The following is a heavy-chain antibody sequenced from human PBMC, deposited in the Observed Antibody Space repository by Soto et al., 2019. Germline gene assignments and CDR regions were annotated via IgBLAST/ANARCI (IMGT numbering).Heavy chain of an antibody. V-gene: IGHV3-21*01. Sequence: EVQLVESGGGLVKPGGSLRLSCAASGFTFSSYSMNWVRQAPGKGLEWVSSISSSSSYIYYADSVKGRFTISRDNAKNSLYLQMNSLRAEDTAVYYCARDFHSSGSYRYDYYGMEVWCQGTTVTVSS. D-gene: IGHD1-26*01. J-gene: IGHJ6*02. CDR2: ISSSSSYI. CDR1: GFTFSSYS. CDR3: ARDFHSSGSYRYDYYGMEV.